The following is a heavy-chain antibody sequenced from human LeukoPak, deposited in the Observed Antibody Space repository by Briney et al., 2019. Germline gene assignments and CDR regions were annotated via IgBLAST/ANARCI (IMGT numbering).Heavy chain of an antibody. CDR2: ISGSGGST. CDR3: AKGDDSSGYYPGGADY. D-gene: IGHD3-22*01. V-gene: IGHV3-23*01. Sequence: GGSLRLSCAASGFTFSTYSLNWVRQAPGKGLEWVSGISGSGGSTYYADSVRGRFIISRDKSKKTVYLQMNSLRAGDTAVYYCAKGDDSSGYYPGGADYWGQGTLVTVSS. CDR1: GFTFSTYS. J-gene: IGHJ4*02.